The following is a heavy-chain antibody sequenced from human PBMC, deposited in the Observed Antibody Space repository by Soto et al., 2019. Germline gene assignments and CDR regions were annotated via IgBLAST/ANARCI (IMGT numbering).Heavy chain of an antibody. CDR1: GFTFSSYA. J-gene: IGHJ4*02. D-gene: IGHD5-12*01. CDR3: AKVSGDGSSPPPNFDY. V-gene: IGHV3-23*01. Sequence: GGSLRLSCAASGFTFSSYAMSWVRQAPGKGLEWVSAISGSGGSTYYADSVKGRFTISRDNSKNTLYLQMNSLRAEDTAVYYCAKVSGDGSSPPPNFDYWGQGTLVTVSS. CDR2: ISGSGGST.